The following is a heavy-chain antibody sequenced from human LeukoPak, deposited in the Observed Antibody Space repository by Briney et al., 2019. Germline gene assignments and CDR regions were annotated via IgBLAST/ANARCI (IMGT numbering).Heavy chain of an antibody. CDR3: AKGESNWDYYFDY. V-gene: IGHV3-23*01. D-gene: IGHD7-27*01. J-gene: IGHJ4*02. CDR1: GFTYSSYA. Sequence: GGSLRLSCAASGFTYSSYAMSWVRQAPGKGLEWVSAISSSGGSTYHADSVKGRFTISRDNSKNTLFLQMNSLRAEDTAVYYCAKGESNWDYYFDYWGQGTLVTVSS. CDR2: ISSSGGST.